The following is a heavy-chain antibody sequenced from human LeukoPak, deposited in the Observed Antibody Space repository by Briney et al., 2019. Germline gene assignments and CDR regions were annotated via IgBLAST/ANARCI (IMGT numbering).Heavy chain of an antibody. CDR1: GGSFSGYY. CDR2: INHSGST. Sequence: SETLSLTCAVYGGSFSGYYWSWIRQPPGKGLEWIGEINHSGSTNYNPSLKSRVTISVDTSKNQFSLKLSSVTAADTAVYYCASSDYDSSDYYQYFDYWGQGTLVTVSS. J-gene: IGHJ4*02. V-gene: IGHV4-34*01. D-gene: IGHD3-22*01. CDR3: ASSDYDSSDYYQYFDY.